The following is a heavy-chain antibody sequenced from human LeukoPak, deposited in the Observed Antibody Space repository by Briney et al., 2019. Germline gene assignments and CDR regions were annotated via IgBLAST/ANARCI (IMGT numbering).Heavy chain of an antibody. Sequence: GGSLRLSCAASGFTFSNYAMSWVRQAPGKGLEWVSAISNNGVNTYYADSVKGRFTISRDNSKNTLYLQMSSLRHEDTAVYYCGEVQTVNKLDYWGRGTLVTVSS. CDR2: ISNNGVNT. CDR1: GFTFSNYA. V-gene: IGHV3-23*01. CDR3: GEVQTVNKLDY. D-gene: IGHD1-1*01. J-gene: IGHJ4*01.